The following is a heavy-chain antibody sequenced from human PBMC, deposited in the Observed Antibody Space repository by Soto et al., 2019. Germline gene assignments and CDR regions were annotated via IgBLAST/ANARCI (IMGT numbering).Heavy chain of an antibody. CDR2: IYYSGST. V-gene: IGHV4-39*01. J-gene: IGHJ4*02. D-gene: IGHD3-9*01. Sequence: SETLSLTCTVSGGSISSSSYYWGWIRQPPGKGLEWIGSIYYSGSTYYNPSLKSRVTISVDTSKNQFSLKLSSVTAADTAVYYCARNYFDFLAGYHYTFSFWGQGSLVTVYS. CDR3: ARNYFDFLAGYHYTFSF. CDR1: GGSISSSSYY.